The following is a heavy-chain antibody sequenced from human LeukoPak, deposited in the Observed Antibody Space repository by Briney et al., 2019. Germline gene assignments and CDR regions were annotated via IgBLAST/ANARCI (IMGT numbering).Heavy chain of an antibody. V-gene: IGHV4-39*07. CDR1: GGSISSSNYY. D-gene: IGHD4-23*01. CDR2: IYYSEST. J-gene: IGHJ3*02. Sequence: SETLSLTCSVSGGSISSSNYYWGWIRQPPGKGLEWIGSIYYSESTYYNPSLKSRVTISVDTSKNQFSLKLSSVTAADTAVYYCARDIPSDYGGNSRNAFDIWGQGTMVTVSS. CDR3: ARDIPSDYGGNSRNAFDI.